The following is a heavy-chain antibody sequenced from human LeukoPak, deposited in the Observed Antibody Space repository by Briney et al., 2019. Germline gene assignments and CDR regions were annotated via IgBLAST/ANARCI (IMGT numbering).Heavy chain of an antibody. CDR1: GGSISSYY. D-gene: IGHD2-2*02. Sequence: SETLSPTCTVSGGSISSYYWSWIRQPAGKGLEWIGRIYTSGSTNYNPSLKSRVTMSVDTSKNQFSLKLSSVTAADTAVYYCARDGALYEDYTGYGMDVWGQGTTVTVSS. CDR2: IYTSGST. J-gene: IGHJ6*02. CDR3: ARDGALYEDYTGYGMDV. V-gene: IGHV4-4*07.